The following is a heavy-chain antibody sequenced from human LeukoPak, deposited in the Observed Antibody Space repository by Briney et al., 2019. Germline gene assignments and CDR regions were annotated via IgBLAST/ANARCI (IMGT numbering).Heavy chain of an antibody. CDR3: AKGREQQLVRGFDY. CDR1: GFTFDDYA. V-gene: IGHV3-9*01. J-gene: IGHJ4*02. CDR2: INWNSGNI. Sequence: GRSLRLSCAASGFTFDDYAMHWVRQAPGKGLEWVSGINWNSGNIGYADSVKGRFTISRDNAKNSLYLQMNSLRAEDTALYYCAKGREQQLVRGFDYWGQGTLVTVSS. D-gene: IGHD6-13*01.